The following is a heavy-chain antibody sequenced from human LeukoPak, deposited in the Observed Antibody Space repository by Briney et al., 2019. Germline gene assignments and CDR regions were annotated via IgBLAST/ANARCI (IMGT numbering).Heavy chain of an antibody. CDR2: IYYSGST. V-gene: IGHV4-31*03. D-gene: IGHD5-18*01. J-gene: IGHJ3*02. Sequence: PSETLSLTCTVSGGSISSGGYYWSWIRQHPGKGLEWIGYIYYSGSTYYNPSLKSRATISVDTSKNQFSLKLSSVTAADTAVYYCARDQSAAMAAFDIWGQGTMVTVSS. CDR1: GGSISSGGYY. CDR3: ARDQSAAMAAFDI.